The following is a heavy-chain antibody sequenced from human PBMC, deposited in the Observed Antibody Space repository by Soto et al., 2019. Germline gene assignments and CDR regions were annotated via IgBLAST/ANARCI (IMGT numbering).Heavy chain of an antibody. CDR1: GFTFSGYS. CDR2: ISSSSSTI. V-gene: IGHV3-48*02. D-gene: IGHD2-15*01. CDR3: ARDGRGCSGGSCYSLSVA. Sequence: GGSLRLSCAASGFTFSGYSMNWVRQAPGKGLEWVSYISSSSSTIYYADSVKGGFTISRDNAKNSLYLQMNSLRDEDTAVYYCARDGRGCSGGSCYSLSVAWGQGTLVTVSS. J-gene: IGHJ5*02.